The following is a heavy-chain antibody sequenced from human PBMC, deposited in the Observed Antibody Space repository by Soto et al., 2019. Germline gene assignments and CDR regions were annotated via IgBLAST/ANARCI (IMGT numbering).Heavy chain of an antibody. CDR1: GGSISSGGYY. D-gene: IGHD6-13*01. Sequence: SETLSLTCTVSGGSISSGGYYWSWIRQHPGKGLEWIGYIYYSGSTYYNPSLKSRVTISVDTSKNQFSLKLSSVTAADTAVYYCARDLTWSAAGLFGYWGQGTLVTVSS. J-gene: IGHJ4*02. CDR3: ARDLTWSAAGLFGY. V-gene: IGHV4-31*03. CDR2: IYYSGST.